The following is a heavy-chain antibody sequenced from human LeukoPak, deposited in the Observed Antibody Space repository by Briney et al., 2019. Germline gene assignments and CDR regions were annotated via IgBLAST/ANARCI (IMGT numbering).Heavy chain of an antibody. Sequence: GASVKVSCKASGYTFTSYYMHWVRQAPGQGLEWMGIINPSGGSTSYAQKLQGRVPMTRDTSTRTVYMELSSLRSEDTAVYYCARKGPYGLAAAGTETTWFDPWGQGTLVTVSS. V-gene: IGHV1-46*01. CDR3: ARKGPYGLAAAGTETTWFDP. J-gene: IGHJ5*02. CDR2: INPSGGST. D-gene: IGHD6-13*01. CDR1: GYTFTSYY.